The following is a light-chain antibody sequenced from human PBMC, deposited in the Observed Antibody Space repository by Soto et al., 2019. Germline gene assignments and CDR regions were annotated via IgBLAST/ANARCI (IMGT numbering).Light chain of an antibody. Sequence: QSALTQPASVSGSPGQSITISCTGTSSDVGGYNYVSWYQQHPGKAPKLMIYEVSNRPSGVPDRFSGSKSGNTASLTVSGLQAEDEADYYCTSYATGDTFPFGGGTKLTVL. CDR1: SSDVGGYNY. CDR3: TSYATGDTFP. J-gene: IGLJ2*01. V-gene: IGLV2-14*01. CDR2: EVS.